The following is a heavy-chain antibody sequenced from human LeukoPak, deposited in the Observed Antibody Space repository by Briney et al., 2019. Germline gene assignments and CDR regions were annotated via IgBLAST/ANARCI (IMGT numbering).Heavy chain of an antibody. Sequence: SETLSLTCAVYGGSFSGYYWSWIRQPPGKGLEWIGEINHSGSTNYNPSLKSRVTISVDTSKNQFSLKLSSVTAADTAVYYCARLDCSSTSCYSHNWFDPWGQGTLVTVSS. J-gene: IGHJ5*02. D-gene: IGHD2-2*01. CDR2: INHSGST. CDR3: ARLDCSSTSCYSHNWFDP. CDR1: GGSFSGYY. V-gene: IGHV4-34*01.